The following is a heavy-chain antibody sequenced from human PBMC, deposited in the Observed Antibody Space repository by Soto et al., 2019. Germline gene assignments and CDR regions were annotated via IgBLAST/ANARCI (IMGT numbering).Heavy chain of an antibody. CDR1: GFTFSSYA. CDR3: ARDHLVWQLGARNYYCYGMDV. CDR2: ISYDGSNK. V-gene: IGHV3-30-3*01. D-gene: IGHD6-6*01. J-gene: IGHJ6*02. Sequence: AGGSLRLSCAASGFTFSSYAMHWVRQAPGKGLEWVAVISYDGSNKYYADSVKGRFTISRDNSKNTLYLQMNSLRAEDTAVYYCARDHLVWQLGARNYYCYGMDVWGQGTTVTVSS.